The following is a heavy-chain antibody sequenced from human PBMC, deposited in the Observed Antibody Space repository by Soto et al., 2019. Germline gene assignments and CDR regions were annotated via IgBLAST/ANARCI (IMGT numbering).Heavy chain of an antibody. V-gene: IGHV1-8*01. CDR2: MNPNSGNT. Sequence: ASVKVSCKASGYTFTSYDINWVRQATGQGLEWMGWMNPNSGNTGYAQKFQGRVTMTRNTSISTAYMELSSLRSEDTAVYYCARGNWNPNYYYYYYMDVWGKGTTVTVSS. J-gene: IGHJ6*03. D-gene: IGHD1-20*01. CDR3: ARGNWNPNYYYYYYMDV. CDR1: GYTFTSYD.